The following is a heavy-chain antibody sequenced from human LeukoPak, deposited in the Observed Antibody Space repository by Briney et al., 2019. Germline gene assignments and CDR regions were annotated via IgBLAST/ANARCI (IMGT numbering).Heavy chain of an antibody. Sequence: GESLKISCKGSGYSFTSYWIGWVRQMPGKGLEWMGIIYPGDSDTRYSPSFQGQVTISADKSISTAYLQWSSLKASDPAMYYCARPYYYDSSGYYWFDPWGQGTLVTVSS. D-gene: IGHD3-22*01. CDR2: IYPGDSDT. V-gene: IGHV5-51*01. J-gene: IGHJ5*02. CDR1: GYSFTSYW. CDR3: ARPYYYDSSGYYWFDP.